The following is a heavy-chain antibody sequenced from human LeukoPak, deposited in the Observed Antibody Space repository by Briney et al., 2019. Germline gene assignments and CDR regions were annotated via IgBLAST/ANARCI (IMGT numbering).Heavy chain of an antibody. Sequence: GRSLRLSCAASGFTFSSYGMHWVRQAPGKGLECVAVIWYDGSNKYYADSVKGRFTISRDNSKNTLYLQMNSLRAEDTAVYYCAREIMVRENWFDPWGQGTLVTVSS. J-gene: IGHJ5*02. CDR1: GFTFSSYG. CDR2: IWYDGSNK. V-gene: IGHV3-33*01. CDR3: AREIMVRENWFDP. D-gene: IGHD3-10*01.